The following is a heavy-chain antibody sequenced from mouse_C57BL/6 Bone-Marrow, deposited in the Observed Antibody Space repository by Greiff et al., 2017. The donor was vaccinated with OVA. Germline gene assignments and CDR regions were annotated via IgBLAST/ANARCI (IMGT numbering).Heavy chain of an antibody. CDR1: GFTFSSYG. J-gene: IGHJ3*01. V-gene: IGHV5-6*01. CDR2: ISSGGSYT. Sequence: EVQLVESGGDLVKPGGSLKLSCAASGFTFSSYGMSWVRQTPDKRLEWVATISSGGSYTYYPDSVKGRFTISRDNAKNTLYLQMSSLKSEDTAMYYCARQYYGSSPAYWGQGTLVTVSA. D-gene: IGHD1-1*01. CDR3: ARQYYGSSPAY.